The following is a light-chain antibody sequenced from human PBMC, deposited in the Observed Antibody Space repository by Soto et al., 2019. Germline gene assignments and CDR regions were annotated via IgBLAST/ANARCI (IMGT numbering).Light chain of an antibody. CDR1: QDINNF. Sequence: DIQMTQSPSSLSVSVGDRVTITCQTSQDINNFLNWDQQKPGKAPKLLIYDASNLETGVPSRFSGSGSGTDFTFTISSLQPEDIATYYCHQYYNLALTFGGGTKVELK. CDR3: HQYYNLALT. CDR2: DAS. V-gene: IGKV1-33*01. J-gene: IGKJ4*01.